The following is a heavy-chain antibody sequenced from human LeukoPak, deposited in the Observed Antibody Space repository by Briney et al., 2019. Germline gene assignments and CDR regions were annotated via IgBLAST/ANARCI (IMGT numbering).Heavy chain of an antibody. Sequence: GSLRLSCAASGFTFSSYAMSWVRQAPGKGLEWVSSISSSSSYIYYADSVKGRFTISRDNAKNSLYLQMNSLRAEDTAVYYCARDRPLLWFGELSTYSYYYYGMDVWGQGTTVTVSS. CDR3: ARDRPLLWFGELSTYSYYYYGMDV. CDR2: ISSSSSYI. V-gene: IGHV3-21*01. D-gene: IGHD3-10*01. J-gene: IGHJ6*02. CDR1: GFTFSSYA.